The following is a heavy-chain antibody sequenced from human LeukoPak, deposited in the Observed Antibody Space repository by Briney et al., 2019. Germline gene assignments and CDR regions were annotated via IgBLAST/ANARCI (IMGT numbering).Heavy chain of an antibody. CDR1: GFTFDDYG. CDR3: ARDRSYGAFDH. V-gene: IGHV3-20*04. CDR2: INWNGGGT. J-gene: IGHJ4*02. Sequence: GGSLRLSCAASGFTFDDYGMSWVRHAPGKGLEWVSGINWNGGGTGYADSVKGRFTISRDNAKNSLYVQMNSLRAEDTASYYCARDRSYGAFDHWGQGTLVTVSS. D-gene: IGHD5-18*01.